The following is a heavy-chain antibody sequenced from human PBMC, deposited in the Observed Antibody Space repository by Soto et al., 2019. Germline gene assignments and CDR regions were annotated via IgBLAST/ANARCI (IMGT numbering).Heavy chain of an antibody. CDR3: ARVLSGTSLFDY. J-gene: IGHJ4*02. CDR2: ISYSGST. CDR1: GGAIISDY. D-gene: IGHD1-26*01. Sequence: SETLSLTCTVSGGAIISDYWSWIRQPPGEGLEWIGYISYSGSTNYNPSLKSLATISVDTSKNQFSLKLSPVTAADTAVYYCARVLSGTSLFDYWGQGTLVTVSS. V-gene: IGHV4-59*01.